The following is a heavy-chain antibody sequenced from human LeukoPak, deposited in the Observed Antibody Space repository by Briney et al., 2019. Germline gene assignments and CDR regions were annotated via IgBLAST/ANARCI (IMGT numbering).Heavy chain of an antibody. CDR2: INPDGSTT. CDR1: GXTLSSYW. D-gene: IGHD3-10*01. J-gene: IGHJ5*02. V-gene: IGHV3-74*03. CDR3: ARGVYGSATWFDP. Sequence: PGGSLRLSCAASGXTLSSYWVHWVRQAPGKGLECVSRINPDGSTTKYADSVNGRFTISRDNAKNTLYLQMNSLRAEDTAVYYCARGVYGSATWFDPWGQGTQVTVSS.